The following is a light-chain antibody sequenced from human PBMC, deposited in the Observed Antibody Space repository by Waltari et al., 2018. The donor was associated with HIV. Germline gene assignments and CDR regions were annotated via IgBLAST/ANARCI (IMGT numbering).Light chain of an antibody. CDR2: EVT. J-gene: IGLJ2*01. Sequence: QSALTQTPSASGSPGQSVTISCTGTSSDIGGFVSWYQQHSGKAPKLMIYEVTKRPSGVPDRFAGSTSGNTASLTVSGLQAEEEADYYCGSYTGDESPDVVFGEGTKLTVL. CDR1: SSDIGGF. CDR3: GSYTGDESPDVV. V-gene: IGLV2-8*01.